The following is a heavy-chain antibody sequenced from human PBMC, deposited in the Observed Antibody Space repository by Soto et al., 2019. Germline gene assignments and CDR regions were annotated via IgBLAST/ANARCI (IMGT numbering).Heavy chain of an antibody. CDR2: LYSSGST. CDR1: GGSISSSTYY. J-gene: IGHJ4*02. D-gene: IGHD6-6*01. V-gene: IGHV4-39*01. Sequence: PSETLPLTCTVSGGSISSSTYYWGWIRQPPGKGLEWIGSLYSSGSTYYNPSLKSRVAISVDTSKNQLSLNLTSVTAADTAVYYCARQTIAARPGPYWGQGTLVTVSS. CDR3: ARQTIAARPGPY.